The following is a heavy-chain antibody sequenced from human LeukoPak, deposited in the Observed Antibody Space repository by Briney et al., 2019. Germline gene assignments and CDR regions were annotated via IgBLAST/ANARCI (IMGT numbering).Heavy chain of an antibody. D-gene: IGHD2-15*01. J-gene: IGHJ4*02. Sequence: ASVKVSCKASGYTFTSYGISWVRQAPGQGLEWMGWISAYNGNTNYAQKFQGRVTITTDESTSTAYMELSSLRSEDTAVYYCARSYCSGGSCFHFDYWGQGTLVTVSS. CDR3: ARSYCSGGSCFHFDY. CDR2: ISAYNGNT. V-gene: IGHV1-18*01. CDR1: GYTFTSYG.